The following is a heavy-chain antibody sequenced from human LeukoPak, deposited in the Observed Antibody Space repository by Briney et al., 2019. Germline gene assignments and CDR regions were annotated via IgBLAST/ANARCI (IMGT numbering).Heavy chain of an antibody. J-gene: IGHJ4*02. D-gene: IGHD3-10*01. Sequence: GGSLRLSCTDSGFTFSSHDMNWVRQAPGKGLEWVSYISSGGYTTRYADSVKGRFAISRDNAKNSLYLQMNSLRAEDTAVYYCAREGSSYAPSEPFYFDYWGQGTLVTVSS. CDR3: AREGSSYAPSEPFYFDY. CDR1: GFTFSSHD. V-gene: IGHV3-48*03. CDR2: ISSGGYTT.